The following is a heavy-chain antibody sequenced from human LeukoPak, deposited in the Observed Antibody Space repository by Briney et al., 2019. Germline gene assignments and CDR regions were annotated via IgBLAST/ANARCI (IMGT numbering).Heavy chain of an antibody. CDR2: IYYSGST. CDR1: GGSVNGYY. J-gene: IGHJ4*02. D-gene: IGHD1-26*01. Sequence: SETLSLTCSVSGGSVNGYYWTWIRQPPGKRLEWVGYIYYSGSTSYNPSLKSRVTISVDTSKNQFSLKVRSVTAADTAVYYCARWVGAHFDYWGQGTLVTVSS. V-gene: IGHV4-59*02. CDR3: ARWVGAHFDY.